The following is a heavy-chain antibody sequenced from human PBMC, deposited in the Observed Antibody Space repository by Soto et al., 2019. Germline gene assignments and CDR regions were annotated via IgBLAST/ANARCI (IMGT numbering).Heavy chain of an antibody. J-gene: IGHJ4*02. CDR1: GGSTSSYY. D-gene: IGHD4-4*01. CDR3: AREGGYSNYYFDY. Sequence: LSLTCTVSGGSTSSYYWSWIRQPAGKGLEWVGRIYTSGSTNYTPSLKSRVTMSVDTSKNQFSLKLSSVTAADTAVYYCAREGGYSNYYFDYWGQGTLVTVSS. CDR2: IYTSGST. V-gene: IGHV4-4*07.